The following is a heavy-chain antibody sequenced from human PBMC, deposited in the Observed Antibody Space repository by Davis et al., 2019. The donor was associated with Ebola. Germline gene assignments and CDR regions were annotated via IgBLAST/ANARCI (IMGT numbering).Heavy chain of an antibody. D-gene: IGHD2-15*01. Sequence: SVKVSCKASGGTFSSFAISWVRQAPGQGIEWMGGIIPILDTANYAQKFQGRVTITADNSTSTAYMELSSLRSEDTAVYYCAHLGPQRYCSGGGCHGYLDYWGQGTLVTVSS. J-gene: IGHJ4*02. CDR2: IIPILDTA. CDR1: GGTFSSFA. V-gene: IGHV1-69*10. CDR3: AHLGPQRYCSGGGCHGYLDY.